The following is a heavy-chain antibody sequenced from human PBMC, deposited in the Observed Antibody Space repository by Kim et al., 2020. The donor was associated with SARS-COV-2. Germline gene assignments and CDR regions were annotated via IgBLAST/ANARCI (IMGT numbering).Heavy chain of an antibody. CDR2: IYYSGST. CDR3: ARGGSWGDY. V-gene: IGHV4-39*01. J-gene: IGHJ4*02. D-gene: IGHD6-13*01. Sequence: SETLSLTCTVSGGSISSSSYYWGWIRQPPGKGLEWIGSIYYSGSTYYNPSLKSRVTISVDTSKNQFSLKLSSVTAADTAVYYCARGGSWGDYWGQGTLVTVSS. CDR1: GGSISSSSYY.